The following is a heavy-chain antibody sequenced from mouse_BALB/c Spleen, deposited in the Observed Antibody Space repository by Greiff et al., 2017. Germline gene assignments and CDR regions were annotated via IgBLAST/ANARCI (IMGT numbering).Heavy chain of an antibody. CDR3: AYYRYDGVPVDY. CDR2: ISTYYGDA. V-gene: IGHV1S137*01. CDR1: GYTFTDYA. Sequence: QVQLQQSGAELVRPGVSVKISCKGSGYTFTDYAMHWVKQSHAKSLEWIGVISTYYGDASYNQKFKGKATMTVDKSSSTAYMELARLTSEDSAIYYCAYYRYDGVPVDYWGQGTSVTVSS. D-gene: IGHD2-14*01. J-gene: IGHJ4*01.